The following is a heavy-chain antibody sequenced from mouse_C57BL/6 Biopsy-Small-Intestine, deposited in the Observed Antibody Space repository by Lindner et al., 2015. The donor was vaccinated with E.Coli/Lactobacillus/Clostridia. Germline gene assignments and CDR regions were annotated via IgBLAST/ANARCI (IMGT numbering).Heavy chain of an antibody. V-gene: IGHV1-20*01. D-gene: IGHD2-4*01. Sequence: VQLQESGPELVKPGDSVKISCKASGYSFTGYFMNWVVQSHGKSLEWIGRINPFNGDTFYNQKFKGKATLTVDKSSTTAHMELRSLTSEDSAVYYCARGDDYDPYAMDYWGQGTSVTVSS. J-gene: IGHJ4*01. CDR3: ARGDDYDPYAMDY. CDR2: INPFNGDT. CDR1: GYSFTGYF.